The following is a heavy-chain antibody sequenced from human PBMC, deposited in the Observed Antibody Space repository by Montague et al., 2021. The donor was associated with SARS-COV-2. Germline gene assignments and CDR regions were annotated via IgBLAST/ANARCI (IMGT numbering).Heavy chain of an antibody. CDR3: ARMRWEVLGEVQYFDY. D-gene: IGHD1-26*01. J-gene: IGHJ4*02. CDR1: GFSLSTSGMC. Sequence: PPLVKPTQTLTLTCTFSGFSLSTSGMCVSWIRQPPGKALEWLALIDWDDAKYYSTSLKTRLTISKDTSKNQVVLTMTNMGPVDTATYYCARMRWEVLGEVQYFDYWGQGTLVTVSS. CDR2: IDWDDAK. V-gene: IGHV2-70*01.